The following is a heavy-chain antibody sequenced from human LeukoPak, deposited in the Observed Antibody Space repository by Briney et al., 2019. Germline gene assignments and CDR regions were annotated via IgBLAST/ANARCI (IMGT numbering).Heavy chain of an antibody. CDR1: GYTFTSYG. CDR3: ARAEGDYGISDNWFDP. Sequence: ASVKVSCKASGYTFTSYGISWVRKAPGQGLEWMGWISAYNGNTNYAQKLQGRVTMTTDTSTSTAYMELRSLRSDDTAVYYCARAEGDYGISDNWFDPWGQGTLVTVSS. J-gene: IGHJ5*02. V-gene: IGHV1-18*01. D-gene: IGHD4-17*01. CDR2: ISAYNGNT.